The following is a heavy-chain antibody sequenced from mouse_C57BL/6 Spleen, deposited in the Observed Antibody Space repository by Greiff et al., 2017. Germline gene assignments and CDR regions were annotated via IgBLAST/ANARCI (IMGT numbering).Heavy chain of an antibody. CDR3: AIPLYGSSRAGFAY. D-gene: IGHD1-1*01. Sequence: QVQLQQPGAELVKPGASVKVSCKASGYTFTSYWMHWVKQRPGQGLEWIGSIHPSDSDTNYNQKFKGKATLTVDKSSSTAYMQLSSLTSEDSAVYYCAIPLYGSSRAGFAYWGQGTLVTVSA. J-gene: IGHJ3*01. CDR2: IHPSDSDT. CDR1: GYTFTSYW. V-gene: IGHV1-74*01.